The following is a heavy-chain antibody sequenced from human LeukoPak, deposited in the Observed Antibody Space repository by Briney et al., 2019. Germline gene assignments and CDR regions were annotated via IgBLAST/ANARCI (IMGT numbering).Heavy chain of an antibody. V-gene: IGHV4-34*01. CDR1: GGSFSGYY. CDR3: ARGDLNYDSSGADY. D-gene: IGHD3-22*01. CDR2: INHSGST. Sequence: SETLSLTCAVYGGSFSGYYWSWIRQPPGKGLEWIGEINHSGSTNYNPSLKSRVTISVDTPKNQFSLKLSSVTAADTAVYYCARGDLNYDSSGADYWGQGTLVTVSS. J-gene: IGHJ4*02.